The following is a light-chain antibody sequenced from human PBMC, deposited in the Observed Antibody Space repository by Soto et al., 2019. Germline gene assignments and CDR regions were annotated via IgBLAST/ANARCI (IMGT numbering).Light chain of an antibody. CDR1: QSISSW. J-gene: IGKJ2*01. V-gene: IGKV1-5*03. Sequence: DIQMTQSPSTLTASVGDRVTITCRASQSISSWLAWYQQKPGKAPKILIYKASSLEIGVPSRFSGSGPGTEFTLTISSLQPDDFATYYCQQYSSYSRTFGQGTKVDIK. CDR2: KAS. CDR3: QQYSSYSRT.